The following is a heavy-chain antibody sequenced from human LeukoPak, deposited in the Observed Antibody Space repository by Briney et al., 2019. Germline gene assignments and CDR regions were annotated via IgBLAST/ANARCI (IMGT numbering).Heavy chain of an antibody. V-gene: IGHV1-2*04. Sequence: XMGWINPNGCDTNYAQKFQGWVTMTRDTSISTAYMELSRLRSDDTAVYYCARAGIAAISFDYWGQGTLVTVSS. J-gene: IGHJ4*02. CDR2: INPNGCDT. D-gene: IGHD6-13*01. CDR3: ARAGIAAISFDY.